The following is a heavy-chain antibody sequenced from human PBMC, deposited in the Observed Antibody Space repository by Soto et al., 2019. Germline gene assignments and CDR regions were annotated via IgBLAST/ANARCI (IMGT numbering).Heavy chain of an antibody. CDR2: IHYSGST. J-gene: IGHJ4*02. CDR1: GASIVSDY. V-gene: IGHV4-59*01. Sequence: SETLSLTCTVAGASIVSDYWSLIRQPPGKGLGWMGYIHYSGSTKYNPSLKSRGTMSIDTSKKQFSLKLSSVTAADTAVDYCARVGWTTVGYYFDYWGKGALDSVSS. D-gene: IGHD4-17*01. CDR3: ARVGWTTVGYYFDY.